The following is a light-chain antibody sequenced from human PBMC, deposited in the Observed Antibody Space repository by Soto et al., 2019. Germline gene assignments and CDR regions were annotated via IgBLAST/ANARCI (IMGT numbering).Light chain of an antibody. CDR1: QSVSSSY. V-gene: IGKV3-20*01. CDR2: GAS. CDR3: QRYGNSSPIT. J-gene: IGKJ5*01. Sequence: EIVLTQSPGTLSLSPGERATLSCRASQSVSSSYLAWYQQKPGQAPRLLIYGASSRATGIPDRFSGSGSGTDFTLTISRLEPEDFAGYYCQRYGNSSPITFGHG.